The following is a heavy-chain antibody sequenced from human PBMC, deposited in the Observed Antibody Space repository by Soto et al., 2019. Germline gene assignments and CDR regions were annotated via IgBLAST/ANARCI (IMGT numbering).Heavy chain of an antibody. CDR2: ISSSSSYT. D-gene: IGHD2-8*01. Sequence: GGSLRLSCAASGFTFSDYYMSWIRQAPGKGLEWVSYISSSSSYTNYADSVKGRFTISRDNAKNSLYLQMNSLRAEDTAVYYCARGYCTNGVCYLAQTGFDYWGQGTLVTVSS. CDR3: ARGYCTNGVCYLAQTGFDY. J-gene: IGHJ4*02. CDR1: GFTFSDYY. V-gene: IGHV3-11*06.